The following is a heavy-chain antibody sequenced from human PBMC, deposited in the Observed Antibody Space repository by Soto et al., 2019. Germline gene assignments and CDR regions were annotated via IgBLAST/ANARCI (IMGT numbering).Heavy chain of an antibody. J-gene: IGHJ6*02. V-gene: IGHV4-4*02. Sequence: QVQLQESGPGLVKPSGTLSLTCAVSGGSISSSNCWSWVRQPPGKGLEWIGEIYHSGSTNYNPSLKRRGTIAVDKSKNQGARKLSSVTAADTAVYDCARVEGRFYYGMDVWGQGTTVTVSS. CDR3: ARVEGRFYYGMDV. CDR1: GGSISSSNC. CDR2: IYHSGST.